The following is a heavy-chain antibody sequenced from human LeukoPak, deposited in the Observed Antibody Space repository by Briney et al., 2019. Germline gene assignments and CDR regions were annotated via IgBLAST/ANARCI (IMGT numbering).Heavy chain of an antibody. Sequence: PSETLSLTCTVSGGSISSSSYHWGWIRQPPGKGLEWIGSIYYSGSTYYNPSLKSRVTISVDTSKNQFSLKLSSVTAADTAVYYCARDRSVFQTGITLVDYWGQGTLVTVSS. CDR3: ARDRSVFQTGITLVDY. CDR1: GGSISSSSYH. D-gene: IGHD3-16*01. CDR2: IYYSGST. J-gene: IGHJ4*02. V-gene: IGHV4-39*07.